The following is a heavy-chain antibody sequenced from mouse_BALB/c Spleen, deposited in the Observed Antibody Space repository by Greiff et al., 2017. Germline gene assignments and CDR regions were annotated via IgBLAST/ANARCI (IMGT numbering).Heavy chain of an antibody. Sequence: EVQRVESGGGLVQPGGSMKLSCVASGFTFSNYWMNWVRQSPEKGLEWVAEIRLKSNNYATHYAESVKGRFTISRDDSKSSVYLQMNNLRAEDTGIYYCARVTTATYYAMDYWGQGTSVTVSS. V-gene: IGHV6-6*02. J-gene: IGHJ4*01. CDR3: ARVTTATYYAMDY. CDR2: IRLKSNNYAT. D-gene: IGHD1-2*01. CDR1: GFTFSNYW.